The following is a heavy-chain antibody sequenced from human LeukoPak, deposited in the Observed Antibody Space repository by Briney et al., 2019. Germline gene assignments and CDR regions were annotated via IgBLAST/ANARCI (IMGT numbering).Heavy chain of an antibody. Sequence: ASVKVSCKASGYTFTSYYMHWVRQAPGQGLEWMGIINPSGGSTSYAQKFQGRVTMTRDMSTSTVYMELSSLRSEDTAVYYCARDSIAAAVDYWGQGTLVTVSS. D-gene: IGHD6-13*01. CDR3: ARDSIAAAVDY. CDR1: GYTFTSYY. V-gene: IGHV1-46*01. CDR2: INPSGGST. J-gene: IGHJ4*02.